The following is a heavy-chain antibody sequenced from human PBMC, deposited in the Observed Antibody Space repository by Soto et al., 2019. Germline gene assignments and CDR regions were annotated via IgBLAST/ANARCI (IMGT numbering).Heavy chain of an antibody. V-gene: IGHV3-23*01. CDR2: ISGSGGST. D-gene: IGHD6-19*01. CDR1: GFTFSSYA. Sequence: EVQLLESGGGLVQPGGSVRLSCAASGFTFSSYAMSWVRQAPGKGLEWVSAISGSGGSTYYADSVKGRFTISRDNSKNTLYLQMNSLRAEDTAVYYCANLAVATGYYFDYWGQGTLVTVSS. J-gene: IGHJ4*02. CDR3: ANLAVATGYYFDY.